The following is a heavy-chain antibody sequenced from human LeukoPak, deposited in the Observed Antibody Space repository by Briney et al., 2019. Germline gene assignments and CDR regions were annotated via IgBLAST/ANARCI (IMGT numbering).Heavy chain of an antibody. D-gene: IGHD3-22*01. Sequence: SETLSLACTVSDGSIISTIYHWGWIRQSPGKGLDWSGRISYSGSSFCKPSLKSRVTIAVDTSKNQFSLKLSSVTAADTAVYYCARGAYYYDSSGYYWDAFDIWGQGTMVTVSS. V-gene: IGHV4-39*07. CDR3: ARGAYYYDSSGYYWDAFDI. CDR1: DGSIISTIYH. J-gene: IGHJ3*02. CDR2: ISYSGSS.